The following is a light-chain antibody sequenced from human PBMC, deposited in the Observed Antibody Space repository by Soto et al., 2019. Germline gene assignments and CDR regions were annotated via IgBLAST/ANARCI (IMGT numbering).Light chain of an antibody. Sequence: EIVLTQSPGTLSLSPGEGATLSCRAAQSIRSLLAWYQHKPGQAPRLLIYGASSRATGIPDRFSGSGSGTDFTLTISRLEPEDFAVYYCQQYGSSPWTFGQGTKVDI. CDR2: GAS. CDR1: QSIRSL. J-gene: IGKJ1*01. CDR3: QQYGSSPWT. V-gene: IGKV3-20*01.